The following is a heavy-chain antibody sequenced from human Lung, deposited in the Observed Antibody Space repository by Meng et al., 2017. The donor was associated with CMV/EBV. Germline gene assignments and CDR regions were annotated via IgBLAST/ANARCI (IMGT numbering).Heavy chain of an antibody. CDR3: ARDPSYDTSTYFGD. J-gene: IGHJ4*02. CDR1: AASLSSGDYC. Sequence: SAASLSSGDYCWNWIRQPPGKGLEWIGSIYYSGRTFSNPSLKSRVAISVDTSKTQLSLKLSSVTAADTAVYYCARDPSYDTSTYFGDWGQGTLVTVSS. V-gene: IGHV4-30-4*01. CDR2: IYYSGRT. D-gene: IGHD3-22*01.